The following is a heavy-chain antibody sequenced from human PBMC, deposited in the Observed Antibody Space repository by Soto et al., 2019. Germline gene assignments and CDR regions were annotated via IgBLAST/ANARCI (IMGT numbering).Heavy chain of an antibody. CDR3: ARARRDGLRLGELSPPGAVDL. D-gene: IGHD3-16*02. CDR2: IYTSGST. Sequence: SETLSLTCTVSGGSISSYYWSWIRQPAGKGLEWIGRIYTSGSTNYNPSLKSRVTMSVDTSKNQFSLKLSSVTAADTAVHYCARARRDGLRLGELSPPGAVDLWGKGTIVNVSS. V-gene: IGHV4-4*07. CDR1: GGSISSYY. J-gene: IGHJ3*01.